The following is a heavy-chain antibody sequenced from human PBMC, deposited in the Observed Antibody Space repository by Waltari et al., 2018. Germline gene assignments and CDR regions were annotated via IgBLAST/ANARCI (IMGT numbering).Heavy chain of an antibody. J-gene: IGHJ6*03. Sequence: EVQLVESGGGLVQPGGSLRLSCAASGFTFSSYAMSWVRQAPGKGLEWVSAISGSGGSTYYADSVKGRFTISRDNSKNTLYLQMNSLRAEDTAVYYCAKQRITMIVVVITTKGYYMDVWGKGTTVTVSS. D-gene: IGHD3-22*01. CDR1: GFTFSSYA. CDR2: ISGSGGST. CDR3: AKQRITMIVVVITTKGYYMDV. V-gene: IGHV3-23*04.